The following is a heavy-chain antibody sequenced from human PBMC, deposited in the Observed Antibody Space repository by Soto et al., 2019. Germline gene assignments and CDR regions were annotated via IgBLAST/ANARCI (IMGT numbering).Heavy chain of an antibody. V-gene: IGHV3-23*01. J-gene: IGHJ4*02. CDR1: GFIFSDYA. Sequence: LRLSCAASGFIFSDYAMTWVRQAPGKGLEWVSSISSRGERTYYADSVKGRLTISRDNSKSMLYLQVNSLRADDTAVYYCAKQRTPRSATVAGRYYFDDWGQGTLVTVSS. CDR3: AKQRTPRSATVAGRYYFDD. D-gene: IGHD6-19*01. CDR2: ISSRGERT.